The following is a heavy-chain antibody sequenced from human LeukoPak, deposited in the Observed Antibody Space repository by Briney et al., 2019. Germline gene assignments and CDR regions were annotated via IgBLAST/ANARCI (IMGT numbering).Heavy chain of an antibody. D-gene: IGHD2-2*01. J-gene: IGHJ5*02. CDR1: GGSISSSSYY. V-gene: IGHV4-39*01. CDR3: AIYSYQLPFDP. CDR2: LYYSGST. Sequence: SETLSLNCTVSGGSISSSSYYWGWIRQPPGKGLEWIGSLYYSGSTYYNPSLKSRVSISVDTSKNQFSLKLSSVTAADTAVYYCAIYSYQLPFDPWGQGTLVTVSS.